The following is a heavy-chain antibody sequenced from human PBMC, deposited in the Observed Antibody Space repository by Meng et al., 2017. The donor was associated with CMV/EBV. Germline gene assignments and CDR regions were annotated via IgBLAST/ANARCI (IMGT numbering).Heavy chain of an antibody. CDR3: AHRGSYGYHGY. CDR1: GFSLSTKGVG. V-gene: IGHV2-5*02. J-gene: IGHJ4*02. CDR2: IYWDDDK. D-gene: IGHD5-18*01. Sequence: QIALKESGPTPVKPNRTPPPTCTFFGFSLSTKGVGVGWIRQPPGKALEWLALIYWDDDKRYSPSLKSRLTITKDTSKNQVVLTMTNMDPVDTATYYCAHRGSYGYHGYWGQGTLVTVSS.